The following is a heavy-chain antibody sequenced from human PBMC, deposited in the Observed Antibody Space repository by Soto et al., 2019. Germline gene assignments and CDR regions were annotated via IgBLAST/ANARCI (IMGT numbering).Heavy chain of an antibody. D-gene: IGHD2-21*02. CDR3: ARGREFGGNSDAFDI. CDR2: IIPIFGTA. J-gene: IGHJ3*02. CDR1: GGTFSTSS. Sequence: QVQLVQSGAELKKPGSSVKVSCKASGGTFSTSSINWVRQAPGQGLEWMGGIIPIFGTADYAQKFQGRVTLTADESTTTAYMELRSLRSEDTAVFYCARGREFGGNSDAFDIWGQGTMVTVSS. V-gene: IGHV1-69*12.